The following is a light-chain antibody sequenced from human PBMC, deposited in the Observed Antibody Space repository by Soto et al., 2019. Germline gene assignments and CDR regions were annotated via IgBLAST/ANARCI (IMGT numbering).Light chain of an antibody. Sequence: EIVMTQSPATLSVSPGERATLSCRASQSVNSNLAWYQQKPGQAPRLLIYGTSTRATGIPDRFSGSGSGTEFTLTISSLQSEDFAVYYCQQYNNWPPWTFGQGTKVEIK. CDR3: QQYNNWPPWT. J-gene: IGKJ1*01. V-gene: IGKV3-15*01. CDR1: QSVNSN. CDR2: GTS.